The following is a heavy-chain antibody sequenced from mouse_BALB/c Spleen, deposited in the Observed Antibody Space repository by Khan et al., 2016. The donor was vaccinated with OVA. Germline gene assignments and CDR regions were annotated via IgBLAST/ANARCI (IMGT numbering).Heavy chain of an antibody. Sequence: EVQLQESGPGLVKPSPSLSLTCTVTGYSITSDYAWNWIRQFPGNKLEWMGYISYSGNTNYNPSLKSRISFTRDTSKNPFFLQLNLVTSEDTAHYSCARVYGGDFDYWGQGTTLTVSS. CDR3: ARVYGGDFDY. D-gene: IGHD2-10*02. CDR2: ISYSGNT. V-gene: IGHV3-2*02. CDR1: GYSITSDYA. J-gene: IGHJ2*01.